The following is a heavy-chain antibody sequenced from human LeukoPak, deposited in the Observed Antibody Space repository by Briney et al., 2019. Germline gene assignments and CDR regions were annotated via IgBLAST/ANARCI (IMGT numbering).Heavy chain of an antibody. Sequence: GGSLRLSRAASGFTFSSYSMNWVRQAPGKGLEWVSSISSSSSYIYYADSVKGRFTISRDNAKNSLYLQMNSLRAEDTAVYYCARRAGAYTHPYDYWGQGTLVTVSS. J-gene: IGHJ4*02. V-gene: IGHV3-21*01. D-gene: IGHD3-16*01. CDR2: ISSSSSYI. CDR3: ARRAGAYTHPYDY. CDR1: GFTFSSYS.